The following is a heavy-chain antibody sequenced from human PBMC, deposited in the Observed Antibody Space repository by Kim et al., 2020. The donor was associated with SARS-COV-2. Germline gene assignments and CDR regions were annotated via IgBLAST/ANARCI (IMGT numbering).Heavy chain of an antibody. D-gene: IGHD3-16*01. Sequence: GGSLRLSCAASGFTFSSYGMHWVRQAPGKGLEWVAVISYDGSNKYYADSVKGRFTISRDNSNNTLYLQMNSLRAEDTAVYYCARGYYDYVWGYFQHWGQGTLVTVSS. CDR3: ARGYYDYVWGYFQH. CDR1: GFTFSSYG. V-gene: IGHV3-33*05. CDR2: ISYDGSNK. J-gene: IGHJ1*01.